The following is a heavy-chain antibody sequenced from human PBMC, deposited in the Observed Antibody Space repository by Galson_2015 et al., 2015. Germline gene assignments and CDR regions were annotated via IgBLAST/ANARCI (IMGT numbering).Heavy chain of an antibody. D-gene: IGHD3-3*01. CDR1: GFTFSSYS. CDR2: ISSSSSYI. Sequence: SLRLSCAASGFTFSSYSMNWVRQAPGKGLEWVSSISSSSSYIYYADSVKGRFTISRDNAKNSLYLQMNSLRAEDTAVYYCARDPVHTIFGVVTSDAFDIWGQGTMVTVSS. J-gene: IGHJ3*02. CDR3: ARDPVHTIFGVVTSDAFDI. V-gene: IGHV3-21*01.